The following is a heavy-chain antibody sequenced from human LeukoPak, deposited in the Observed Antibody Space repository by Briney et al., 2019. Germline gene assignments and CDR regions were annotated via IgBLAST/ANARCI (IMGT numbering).Heavy chain of an antibody. D-gene: IGHD3-16*02. CDR3: ARSNPISSSLNHFDY. V-gene: IGHV4-38-2*01. CDR2: IYHSGST. J-gene: IGHJ4*02. CDR1: GDSISGGYY. Sequence: SETLSLTCAVSGDSISGGYYWGWIRQPPGKGLEWIGNIYHSGSTYYNPSLKSRVTISVDTSKNQFSLKLSSVTAADTAVYYCARSNPISSSLNHFDYWGQGTLVTVSS.